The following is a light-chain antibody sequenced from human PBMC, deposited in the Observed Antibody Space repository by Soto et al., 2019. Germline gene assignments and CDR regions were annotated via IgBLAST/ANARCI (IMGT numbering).Light chain of an antibody. CDR2: DAS. Sequence: DIQMTQSPSTLSAFVGDRVSITCRASQNISNWLAWYQQKPGNVPRLLIYDASSLKSGVPSRFSGSGSGTEFTLTISSLQPDDFATYYCQQYNNYPSMLGQGTKVDIK. V-gene: IGKV1-5*01. CDR3: QQYNNYPSM. CDR1: QNISNW. J-gene: IGKJ1*01.